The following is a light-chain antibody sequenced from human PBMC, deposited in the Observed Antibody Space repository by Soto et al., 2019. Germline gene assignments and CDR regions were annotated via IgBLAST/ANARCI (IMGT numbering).Light chain of an antibody. Sequence: EIVMTQSPATLSVSPGESATLSCRASQSVRSNLAWYQQKPGQAPTLLIYDASTRATGIPARFSGSGSGTEVTLTISSLRSEDFAVYYCQQYNDWPPLTFGGGTKVEIK. CDR1: QSVRSN. CDR2: DAS. J-gene: IGKJ4*01. CDR3: QQYNDWPPLT. V-gene: IGKV3-15*01.